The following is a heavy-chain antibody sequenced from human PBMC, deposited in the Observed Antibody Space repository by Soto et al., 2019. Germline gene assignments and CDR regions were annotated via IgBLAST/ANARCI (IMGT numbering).Heavy chain of an antibody. CDR1: GFSFSTYW. D-gene: IGHD3-16*01. V-gene: IGHV3-7*04. J-gene: IGHJ5*02. CDR3: LREGGLT. CDR2: INQDGSDK. Sequence: EVQLVESGGDLVQPGGSLRLSCAASGFSFSTYWMSWVRQAPGKGLEWVAHINQDGSDKYYVDSVKGRFTISRDNTKNSLFLQMTSLRAADTAVYYCLREGGLTWGQGTLVTVSS.